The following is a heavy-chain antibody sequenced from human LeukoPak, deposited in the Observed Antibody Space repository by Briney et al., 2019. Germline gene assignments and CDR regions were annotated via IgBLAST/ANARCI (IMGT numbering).Heavy chain of an antibody. Sequence: PGGSLRLSCAASGFTFDDYAMHWVRHAPGKGLEWVSGISWNSGSIGYADSVKGRFTISRDNAKNSLYLQMNSLRAEDTALYYCAKDERARYSSTLKLTSFDYWGQGTLVTVSS. J-gene: IGHJ4*02. CDR1: GFTFDDYA. D-gene: IGHD6-13*01. CDR3: AKDERARYSSTLKLTSFDY. V-gene: IGHV3-9*01. CDR2: ISWNSGSI.